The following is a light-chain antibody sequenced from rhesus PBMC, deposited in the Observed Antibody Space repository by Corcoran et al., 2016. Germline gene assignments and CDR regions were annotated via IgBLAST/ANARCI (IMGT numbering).Light chain of an antibody. CDR2: PAS. Sequence: DIQMTQSPSSLSASVGDRVSVICWARQGINKELSWNRQKPGKAATLLIDPASSLQTGVSSRFSGSRSGTDFTITIHILQPEDVTTYYCLHDYTTPWTFGQGTKV. CDR1: QGINKE. V-gene: IGKV1-94*01. J-gene: IGKJ1*01. CDR3: LHDYTTPWT.